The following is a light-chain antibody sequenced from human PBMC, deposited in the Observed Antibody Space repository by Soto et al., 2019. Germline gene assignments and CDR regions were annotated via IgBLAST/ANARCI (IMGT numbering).Light chain of an antibody. CDR1: QSVSSNY. CDR3: QQANSFPIT. CDR2: DTS. V-gene: IGKV3D-20*02. J-gene: IGKJ5*01. Sequence: EIVLTQSPGTLSLSPGERATLSCRASQSVSSNYLAWYQQNPGQAPRLLIHDTSTRATGIPDRFSGSGSGTDFTLTISSLEPEDFATYYCQQANSFPITFGQGTRLEIK.